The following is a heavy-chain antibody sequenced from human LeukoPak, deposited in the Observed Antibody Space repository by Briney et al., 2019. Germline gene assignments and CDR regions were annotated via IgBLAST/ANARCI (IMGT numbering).Heavy chain of an antibody. CDR2: ISAYNGNT. J-gene: IGHJ4*02. CDR1: GYTFTSYG. D-gene: IGHD6-13*01. Sequence: ASVKVPCKASGYTFTSYGTSWVRQAPGQRLEWMGWISAYNGNTNYAQKLQGRVTMTTDTSTSTAYMELRSLRSDDTAVYYCARDTIAAAAIDYWGQGTLVTVSS. V-gene: IGHV1-18*01. CDR3: ARDTIAAAAIDY.